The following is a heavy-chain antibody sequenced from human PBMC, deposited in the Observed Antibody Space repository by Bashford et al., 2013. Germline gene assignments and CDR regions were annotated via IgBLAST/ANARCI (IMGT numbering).Heavy chain of an antibody. V-gene: IGHV4-34*01. CDR2: IYYSGST. J-gene: IGHJ4*02. CDR3: AKHGPYHLRY. CDR1: GGSFSGYY. Sequence: SETLSLTCAVYGGSFSGYYWSWIRQPPGKGLEWIGSIYYSGSTYYNPSLKSRVTISVDTSKNQFSLDLNSVTAADTAVYYCAKHGPYHLRYWGQGTLVTVSS. D-gene: IGHD2-2*01.